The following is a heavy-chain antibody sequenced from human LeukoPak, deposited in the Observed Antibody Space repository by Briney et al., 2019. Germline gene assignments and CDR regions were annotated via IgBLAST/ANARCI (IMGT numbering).Heavy chain of an antibody. D-gene: IGHD3-3*01. J-gene: IGHJ4*02. V-gene: IGHV4-59*01. CDR2: IYYSGST. CDR3: ARAYYPYYDFWSGYYYFDY. Sequence: SETLSLTCTVSGGSISNYYWNWIRQPPGKGLEWIGYIYYSGSTNYNPSLKSRVTMSVDTSKNQFSLKVRYVTAADTAVYYCARAYYPYYDFWSGYYYFDYWGQGTLVTVSS. CDR1: GGSISNYY.